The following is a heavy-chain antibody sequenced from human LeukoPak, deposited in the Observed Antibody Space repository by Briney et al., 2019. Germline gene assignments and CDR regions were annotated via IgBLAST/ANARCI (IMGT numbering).Heavy chain of an antibody. V-gene: IGHV4-38-2*02. D-gene: IGHD2-15*01. CDR2: IYHSGST. CDR3: AREQWCSGGTCYFVDY. Sequence: SETLSLTCCVSGYSISSGYYWGWIRQPPGKGLEWLGCIYHSGSTYYTPSLKSRVTISIDTSKNHFSLKLTSVTAADTAVYYCAREQWCSGGTCYFVDYWGQGTLVTVSS. J-gene: IGHJ4*02. CDR1: GYSISSGYY.